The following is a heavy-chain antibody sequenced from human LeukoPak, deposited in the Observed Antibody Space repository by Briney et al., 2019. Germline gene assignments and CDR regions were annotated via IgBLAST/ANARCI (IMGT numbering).Heavy chain of an antibody. D-gene: IGHD6-19*01. CDR3: ATKQWLAPPPDS. V-gene: IGHV3-74*01. CDR1: GFTFSKYW. CDR2: INTDGTVT. Sequence: PGGSLRLSCAASGFTFSKYWMLWLRQAPGKGLESVSRINTDGTVTNYADSVKGRFTVSRDNADNTMFLQMNSVRDEDTAVYYCATKQWLAPPPDSWGQGTPVTVSS. J-gene: IGHJ4*02.